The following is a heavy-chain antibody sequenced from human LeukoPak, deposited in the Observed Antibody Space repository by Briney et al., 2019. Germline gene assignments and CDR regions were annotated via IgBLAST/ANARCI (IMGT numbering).Heavy chain of an antibody. J-gene: IGHJ5*02. CDR1: GFTFSSYA. CDR3: ARAYCSSTSCYPFDP. V-gene: IGHV3-23*01. D-gene: IGHD2-2*01. Sequence: GGSLRLSCAASGFTFSSYAMIWVRQAPGQGLEWVSVISGSGGSTSYADSVKGRFTISRDNSKNTLYLQMNSLRAEDTAVYYCARAYCSSTSCYPFDPWGQGTLVTVSS. CDR2: ISGSGGST.